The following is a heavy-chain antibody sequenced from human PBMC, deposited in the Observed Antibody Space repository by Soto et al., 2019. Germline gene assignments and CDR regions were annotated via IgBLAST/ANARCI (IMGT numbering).Heavy chain of an antibody. D-gene: IGHD3-9*01. J-gene: IGHJ5*02. Sequence: SETLSLTCAFSGGSISSYYWSWIRQPPGKGLEWIGYIYYSGSTNYNPSLKSRVTISVDTSKNQFSLKLSSVTAADTAVYYCARYILTLNWFDPWGQGTLVTVSS. CDR1: GGSISSYY. CDR2: IYYSGST. CDR3: ARYILTLNWFDP. V-gene: IGHV4-59*01.